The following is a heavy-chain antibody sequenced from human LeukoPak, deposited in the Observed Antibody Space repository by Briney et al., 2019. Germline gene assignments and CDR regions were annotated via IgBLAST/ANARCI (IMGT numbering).Heavy chain of an antibody. CDR1: GFTFSSYA. CDR2: ISWNSGSI. D-gene: IGHD6-6*01. J-gene: IGHJ4*02. V-gene: IGHV3-9*01. CDR3: AKDGGSSSADY. Sequence: PGGSLRLSCAASGFTFSSYAMHWVRQAPGKGLEWVSGISWNSGSIGYADSVKGRFTISRDNAKNSLYLQMNSLRAEDTALYYCAKDGGSSSADYWGQGTLVTVSS.